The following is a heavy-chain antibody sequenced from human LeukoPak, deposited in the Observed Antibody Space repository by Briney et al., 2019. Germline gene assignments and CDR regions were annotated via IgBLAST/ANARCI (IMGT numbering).Heavy chain of an antibody. J-gene: IGHJ4*02. D-gene: IGHD4-17*01. Sequence: WASVKVSCKASAGTFSSYAISWVRQAPGQGLEWMGGIIPIFGTANYAQKFQGRVTITADESTSTAYMELSSLRSEDTAVYYRAREDYGDYNWGQGTLVTVSS. CDR1: AGTFSSYA. CDR3: AREDYGDYN. V-gene: IGHV1-69*13. CDR2: IIPIFGTA.